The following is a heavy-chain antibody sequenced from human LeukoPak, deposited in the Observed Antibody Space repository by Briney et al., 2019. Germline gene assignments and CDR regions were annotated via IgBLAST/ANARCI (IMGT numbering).Heavy chain of an antibody. CDR1: VLTFNSYA. J-gene: IGHJ4*02. CDR3: AKERSYDSSGLFDY. D-gene: IGHD3-22*01. V-gene: IGHV3-23*01. CDR2: ISGCGGST. Sequence: GGSLTLSCAAPVLTFNSYAMSWVRQAPGKGLEWVSAISGCGGSTYYADSVKGRFNISRDTSKSTLYLQMHSLRAEDTAVYYCAKERSYDSSGLFDYWGQGTLVSVSS.